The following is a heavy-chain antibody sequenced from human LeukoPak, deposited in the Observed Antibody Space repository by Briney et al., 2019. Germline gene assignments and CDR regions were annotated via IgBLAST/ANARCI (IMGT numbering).Heavy chain of an antibody. V-gene: IGHV1-2*02. Sequence: ASVKVSCKSSGDSFGSYSFSWVRQAPGQGLEWMGKIDLKTGGTESAQRFQGRVTMTRDTSITTAYMELSSLTSDDTAVYFCARDYPHQRFDYWGQGALVTVSS. CDR1: GDSFGSYS. CDR3: ARDYPHQRFDY. CDR2: IDLKTGGT. J-gene: IGHJ4*02.